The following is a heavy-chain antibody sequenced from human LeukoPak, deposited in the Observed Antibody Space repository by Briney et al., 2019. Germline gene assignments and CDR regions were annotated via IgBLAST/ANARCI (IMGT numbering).Heavy chain of an antibody. CDR1: GFTFSSYS. J-gene: IGHJ4*02. CDR2: ISSSSSYI. V-gene: IGHV3-21*01. CDR3: ARFGRVHCSSTSCPFDY. D-gene: IGHD2-2*01. Sequence: GGSLRLSCAASGFTFSSYSMNWVRQAPGKGLEWVSSISSSSSYIYYADSVQGRFTISRDNAKNSLYPQMNSLRAEDTAVYYCARFGRVHCSSTSCPFDYWGQGTLVTVSS.